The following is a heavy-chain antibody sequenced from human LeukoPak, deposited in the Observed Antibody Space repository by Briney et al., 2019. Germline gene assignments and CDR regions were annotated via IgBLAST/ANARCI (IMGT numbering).Heavy chain of an antibody. D-gene: IGHD3-10*01. V-gene: IGHV3-21*01. J-gene: IGHJ3*02. Sequence: KPGGSLRLSCAASGFTFSSYSMNWVRQAPGKGLEWVSSISSSSSYIYYADSVKGRFTISRDNAKNSLYLQMNSLRAEDTAVYYCARNRRSHYYGSGSYYRGYAFDIWGQGTMVTVSS. CDR2: ISSSSSYI. CDR1: GFTFSSYS. CDR3: ARNRRSHYYGSGSYYRGYAFDI.